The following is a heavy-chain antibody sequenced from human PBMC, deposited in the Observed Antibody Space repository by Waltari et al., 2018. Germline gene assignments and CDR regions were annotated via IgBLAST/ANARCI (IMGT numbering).Heavy chain of an antibody. V-gene: IGHV4-38-2*01. CDR3: ARSSGDAFDI. CDR2: NYHSGST. CDR1: GYSISSGYY. Sequence: QVQLQESGPGLVKPSETLSLTCAVSGYSISSGYYWGWVRQPPGEGLEWIGSNYHSGSTYYNPSLKRRVTISVATSKNQFSLKLSSVTAADTAVYYCARSSGDAFDIWGQGTMVTVSS. J-gene: IGHJ3*02.